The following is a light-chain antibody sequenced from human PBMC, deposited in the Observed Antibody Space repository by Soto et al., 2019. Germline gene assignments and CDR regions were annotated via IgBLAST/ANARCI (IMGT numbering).Light chain of an antibody. Sequence: EIVLTQSPGTLSLSPGESATLSCRASQSVTSSYLAWYQQKPGQAPSLLIYGAYSRATGIPDRFSGSGSGTEFTLTIRRLEPEDFAVYYCXQYGSSGTCGQGTKVDIK. J-gene: IGKJ1*01. CDR2: GAY. CDR3: XQYGSSGT. V-gene: IGKV3-20*01. CDR1: QSVTSSY.